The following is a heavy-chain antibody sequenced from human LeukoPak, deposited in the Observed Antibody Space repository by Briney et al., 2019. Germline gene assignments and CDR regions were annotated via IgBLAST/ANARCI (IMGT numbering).Heavy chain of an antibody. CDR1: GGSISSYY. CDR2: IYYSGST. D-gene: IGHD2-2*01. V-gene: IGHV4-59*12. CDR3: ARRRGSTSCSGLDY. J-gene: IGHJ4*02. Sequence: SETLSLTCTVSGGSISSYYWSWIRQPPGEGLEWIGYIYYSGSTNYNPSLKSRVTISVDTSKNQFSLKLSSVTAADTAVYYCARRRGSTSCSGLDYWGQGTLVTVSS.